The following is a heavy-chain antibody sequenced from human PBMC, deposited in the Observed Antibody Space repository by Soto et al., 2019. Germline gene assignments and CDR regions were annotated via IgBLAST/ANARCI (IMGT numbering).Heavy chain of an antibody. J-gene: IGHJ5*02. CDR2: INYSGTT. Sequence: PSETLSLTCSVSGGSISSGGYYWSWIRQRPGEGLEWIGDINYSGTTYYNPSLQSRITMSIDTSKNQFSLKLSSVTAADTAVYYCARGPYTTLGYCSSTSCYTTPWFDPWGQGTLVTVSS. D-gene: IGHD2-2*02. CDR3: ARGPYTTLGYCSSTSCYTTPWFDP. CDR1: GGSISSGGYY. V-gene: IGHV4-31*02.